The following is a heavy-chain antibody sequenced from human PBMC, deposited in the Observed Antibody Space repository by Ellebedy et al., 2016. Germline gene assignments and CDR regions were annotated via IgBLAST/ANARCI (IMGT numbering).Heavy chain of an antibody. V-gene: IGHV1-69*04. D-gene: IGHD6-19*01. J-gene: IGHJ4*02. Sequence: ASVKVSCKASGGTFSSYAISWVRQAPGQGLEWMGRIIPILGIANYAQKFQGRVTITADKSTSTAYMELSSLRSEDTAVYYCARDPIAVAGNSLFDYWGQGTLVTVSS. CDR1: GGTFSSYA. CDR3: ARDPIAVAGNSLFDY. CDR2: IIPILGIA.